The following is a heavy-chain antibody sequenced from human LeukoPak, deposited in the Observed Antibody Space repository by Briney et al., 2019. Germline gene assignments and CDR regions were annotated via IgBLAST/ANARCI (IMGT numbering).Heavy chain of an antibody. CDR3: ATVRGCGGDCYYLDY. Sequence: GGSLRLSCAASGFTFRSYGMQWVRQAPGKGLERVAIIWYDGSNKYYADSVKGRFTISRDNSKNTLYLQMNSLRAEDTAVYYCATVRGCGGDCYYLDYWGQGTLVTVSS. CDR2: IWYDGSNK. V-gene: IGHV3-33*01. CDR1: GFTFRSYG. D-gene: IGHD2-21*01. J-gene: IGHJ4*02.